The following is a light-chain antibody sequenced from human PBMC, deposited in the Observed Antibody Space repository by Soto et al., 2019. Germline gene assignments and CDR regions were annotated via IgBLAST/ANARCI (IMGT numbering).Light chain of an antibody. CDR1: QTMTTY. CDR3: QQTHSSQWT. Sequence: DIPMTQSPSSLSASVGDRVTISCRASQTMTTYFKGYQQKPGKAPQLLIYGASILQSGVPSRFTGSGSGTDFTLTISSLQPDDFETYHCQQTHSSQWTFGQGTKVEIK. V-gene: IGKV1-39*01. CDR2: GAS. J-gene: IGKJ1*01.